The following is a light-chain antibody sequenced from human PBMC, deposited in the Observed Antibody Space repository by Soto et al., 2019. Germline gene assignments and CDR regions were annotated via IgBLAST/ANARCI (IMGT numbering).Light chain of an antibody. CDR1: SSIGRN. V-gene: IGKV3-20*01. CDR2: GAS. CDR3: QQYGSSPHT. J-gene: IGKJ2*01. Sequence: ERVMTQSPATLSVFPGERATLSCRASSSIGRNLAWYQQKPGQTPRLLIYGASSRATGIPDRFSGSGSGTDFTLTISRLEPEDFAVYYCQQYGSSPHTFGQGTKLEIK.